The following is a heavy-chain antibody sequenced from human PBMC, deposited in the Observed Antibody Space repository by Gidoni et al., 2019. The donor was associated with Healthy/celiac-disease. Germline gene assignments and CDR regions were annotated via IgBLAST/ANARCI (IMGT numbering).Heavy chain of an antibody. Sequence: EVQLVESGGGLVQPGGSLRLSCAASGFTFSRESMNWVRQAPGKVLEWVSYFSSSSSTIYYADSVKGRFTISRDNAKNSLYLQMNSLRAEDTAVYYCARDFFGMDVWGQGTTVTVSS. D-gene: IGHD3-3*01. J-gene: IGHJ6*02. CDR1: GFTFSRES. CDR2: FSSSSSTI. CDR3: ARDFFGMDV. V-gene: IGHV3-48*01.